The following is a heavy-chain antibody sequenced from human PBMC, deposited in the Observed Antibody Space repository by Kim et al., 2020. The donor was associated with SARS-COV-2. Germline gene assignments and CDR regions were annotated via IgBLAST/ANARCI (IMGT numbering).Heavy chain of an antibody. J-gene: IGHJ6*02. CDR2: INHSGST. CDR1: GGSFSGYY. V-gene: IGHV4-34*01. D-gene: IGHD2-15*01. CDR3: ARARYCSGGSCYRQNHPGVTPSFHYYYGMDV. Sequence: SETLSLTCAVYGGSFSGYYWSWIRQPPGKGLEWIGEINHSGSTNYNPSLKSRVTISVDTSKNQFSLKLSSVTAADTAVYYCARARYCSGGSCYRQNHPGVTPSFHYYYGMDVWGQGTTVTVSS.